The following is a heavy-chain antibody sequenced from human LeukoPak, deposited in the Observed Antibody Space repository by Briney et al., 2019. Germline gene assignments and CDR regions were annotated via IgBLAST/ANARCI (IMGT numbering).Heavy chain of an antibody. CDR1: GASISSSTYY. D-gene: IGHD2-21*01. V-gene: IGHV4-39*07. Sequence: SETLSLTCTVSGASISSSTYYWAWIRQPPGKSLEWIGSIYSSGLTYYHPSLKSRLTISSDTSNNQFSLKLSSVTAADTAVYYCASGLVGLDYWGQGTLVTVSS. CDR3: ASGLVGLDY. J-gene: IGHJ4*02. CDR2: IYSSGLT.